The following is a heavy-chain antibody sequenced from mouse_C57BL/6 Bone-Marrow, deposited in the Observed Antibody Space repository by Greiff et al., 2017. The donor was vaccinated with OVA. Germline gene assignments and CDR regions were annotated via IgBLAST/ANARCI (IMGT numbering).Heavy chain of an antibody. CDR2: INPSSGYT. Sequence: QVQLQQSGAELARPGASVKMSCKASGYTFTSYTMHWVKQRPGQGLEWIGYINPSSGYTKYNQKYKGKATLTADKSSSTAYMQLNSLTSEDSAVYFCAKGYDYLDYWGQGTTLTVSS. J-gene: IGHJ2*01. CDR1: GYTFTSYT. D-gene: IGHD2-3*01. V-gene: IGHV1-4*01. CDR3: AKGYDYLDY.